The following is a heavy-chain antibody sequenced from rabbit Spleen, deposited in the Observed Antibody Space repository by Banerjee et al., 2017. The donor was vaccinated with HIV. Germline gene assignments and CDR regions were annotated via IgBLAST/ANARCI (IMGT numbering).Heavy chain of an antibody. V-gene: IGHV1S45*01. Sequence: EQLEESGGGLVKPEGSLTLTRKASGVSLNDKDVMCWVRQAPGKGLEWIACINIVTGKAVYARWAKGRFTISKTSSTTVTLQMTSLTVADTATYFCARDAGSGDYIDVYFDLWGQGTLVTVS. J-gene: IGHJ4*01. CDR1: GVSLNDKDV. D-gene: IGHD8-1*01. CDR2: INIVTGKA. CDR3: ARDAGSGDYIDVYFDL.